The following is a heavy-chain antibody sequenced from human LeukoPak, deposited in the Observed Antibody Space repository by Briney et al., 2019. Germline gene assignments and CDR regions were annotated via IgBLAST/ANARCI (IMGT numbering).Heavy chain of an antibody. J-gene: IGHJ4*02. V-gene: IGHV1-2*02. D-gene: IGHD6-13*01. Sequence: GASVKVSCKASGYTFTDYYMHWVRQAPGQGHEWMGCIDPNNGATDYAQKSQGRVTMTRDTSIGTAYMELSSLTSDDTAIYYCARGRTPAGGRVLDGYWGQGTLVTVSS. CDR2: IDPNNGAT. CDR3: ARGRTPAGGRVLDGY. CDR1: GYTFTDYY.